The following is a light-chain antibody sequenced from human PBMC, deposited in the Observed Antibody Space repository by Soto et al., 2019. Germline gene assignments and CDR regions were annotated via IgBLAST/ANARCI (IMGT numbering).Light chain of an antibody. V-gene: IGLV1-47*01. Sequence: QPVVTQTPSASGTPGQRVTVSCSGSSSSIGSNYVYWYQQLPGTAPKLLIHRNNQRPSGVPDRFSGSKSGTSASLAISGLRSEYEADYYCAAWDDSLSGRYVFGTGTKVTVL. CDR1: SSSIGSNY. CDR2: RNN. CDR3: AAWDDSLSGRYV. J-gene: IGLJ1*01.